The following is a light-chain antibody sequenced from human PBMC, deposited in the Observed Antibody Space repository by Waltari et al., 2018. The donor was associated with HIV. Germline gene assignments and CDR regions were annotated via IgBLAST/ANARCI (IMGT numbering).Light chain of an antibody. CDR3: NSYTSISTWV. CDR1: SSHVGSYSY. CDR2: EVS. V-gene: IGLV2-14*01. Sequence: QSALTQPASVSGSPGQSLTISCTGSSSHVGSYSYDSWYQQHPGKAPKLMIYEVSNRPAGVSHRFSGSKSGNTASLTISGLQPEDEADYYCNSYTSISTWVFGGGTKLTVL. J-gene: IGLJ3*02.